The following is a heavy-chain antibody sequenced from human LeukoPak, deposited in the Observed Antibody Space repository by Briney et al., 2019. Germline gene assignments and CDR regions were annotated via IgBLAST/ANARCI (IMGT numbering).Heavy chain of an antibody. J-gene: IGHJ4*02. Sequence: SETLSLTCTVSGGSISSYYWSWIRQPPGKGLEWIAYIYSSGSTSCNPSLKSRVTISLDASKNQFSLKLRSVTAADTAVYYCASQNYDFLTGYYRDYWGQGTLVTVSS. CDR1: GGSISSYY. CDR3: ASQNYDFLTGYYRDY. D-gene: IGHD3-9*01. V-gene: IGHV4-59*01. CDR2: IYSSGST.